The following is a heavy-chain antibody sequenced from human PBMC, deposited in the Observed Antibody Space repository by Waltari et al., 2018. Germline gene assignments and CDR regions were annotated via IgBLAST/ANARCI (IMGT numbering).Heavy chain of an antibody. CDR3: ARVIAVAGTGGMDV. D-gene: IGHD6-19*01. V-gene: IGHV4-30-4*01. Sequence: QVQLQESGPGLLKPSQTQYLTCTVPVGSISSKNSYWSWLRQPPGKGLEWIGYIYNSGDTFYQPSLKSRVTISKDTSKNQFSLRLRSVTAADTAVYYCARVIAVAGTGGMDVWGQGTTVTVSS. CDR1: VGSISSKNSY. CDR2: IYNSGDT. J-gene: IGHJ6*02.